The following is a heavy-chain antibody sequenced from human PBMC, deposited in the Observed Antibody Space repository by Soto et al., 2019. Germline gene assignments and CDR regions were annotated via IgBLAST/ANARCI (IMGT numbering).Heavy chain of an antibody. CDR3: ARELLYSGYDTGGFDY. J-gene: IGHJ4*02. Sequence: GGSLRLSCAASGFTFSSYAMHWVRQAPGKGLEYVSAISSNGGSTYYANSVKGRFTISRDNSKNTLYLQMGSLRAEDMAVYYCARELLYSGYDTGGFDYWGQGTLVTVSS. D-gene: IGHD5-12*01. V-gene: IGHV3-64*01. CDR2: ISSNGGST. CDR1: GFTFSSYA.